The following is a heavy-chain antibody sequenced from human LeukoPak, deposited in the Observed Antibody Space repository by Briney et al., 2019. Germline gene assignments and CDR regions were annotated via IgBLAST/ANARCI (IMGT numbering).Heavy chain of an antibody. V-gene: IGHV1-2*02. J-gene: IGHJ3*01. CDR3: AREFRTTTWSYDAFDL. CDR2: INPNSGGT. D-gene: IGHD1/OR15-1a*01. Sequence: GASVTVSFKASGYTFTVYYMHWVRQAPGQGLEWMGWINPNSGGTNYAQKFQGRVTMTRDTSNNTSYMDLSRLRSDDTAVYYCAREFRTTTWSYDAFDLWGQGTMVTVSS. CDR1: GYTFTVYY.